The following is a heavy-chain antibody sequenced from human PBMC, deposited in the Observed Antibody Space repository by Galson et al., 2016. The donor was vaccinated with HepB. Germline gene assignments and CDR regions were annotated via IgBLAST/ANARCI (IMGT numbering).Heavy chain of an antibody. CDR3: ASRVGDYYGSGSYSLDY. D-gene: IGHD3-10*01. V-gene: IGHV1-18*01. CDR2: ISAYNGNT. Sequence: SVKVSCKASGYTLTHTFTSYGISWVRQAPGQGLEWMGWISAYNGNTNYAQKLQGRVTMTTDTSTTTAYMELRSLRSDDTAVYYCASRVGDYYGSGSYSLDYWGQGTLVTVSS. J-gene: IGHJ4*02. CDR1: GYTLTHTFTSYG.